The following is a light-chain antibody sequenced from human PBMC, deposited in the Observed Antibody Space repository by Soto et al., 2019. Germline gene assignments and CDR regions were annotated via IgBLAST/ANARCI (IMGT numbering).Light chain of an antibody. CDR1: NTDLGVYGY. Sequence: QSVLAQPASVSGSFGQSITISCSGPNTDLGVYGYVSWYQHQPGKAPKLLIYDVNNRPSGISDRFSGSKSGDTASLTISGLQAEDEADYFCFSKISGFVYGFXTGTKVTV. CDR2: DVN. CDR3: FSKISGFVYG. J-gene: IGLJ1*01. V-gene: IGLV2-14*01.